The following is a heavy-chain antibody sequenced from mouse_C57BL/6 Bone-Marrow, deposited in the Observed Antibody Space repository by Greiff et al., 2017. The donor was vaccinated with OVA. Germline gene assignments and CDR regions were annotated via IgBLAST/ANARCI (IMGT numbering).Heavy chain of an antibody. V-gene: IGHV1-82*01. J-gene: IGHJ4*01. D-gene: IGHD1-1*01. CDR3: ARLDGSRYYAMDY. Sequence: QVQLQQSGPELVKPGASVKISCKASGYAFSSSWMNWVKQRPGKGLEWIGRIYPGDGDTNYNGKFKGKATLTADKSSSTAYMQLSSLTSEDSAVYFWARLDGSRYYAMDYWGQGTSVTVSS. CDR1: GYAFSSSW. CDR2: IYPGDGDT.